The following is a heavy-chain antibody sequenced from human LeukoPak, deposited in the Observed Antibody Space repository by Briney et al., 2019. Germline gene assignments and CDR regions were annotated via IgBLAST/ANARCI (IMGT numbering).Heavy chain of an antibody. CDR1: GFTFSSYG. V-gene: IGHV3-30*02. Sequence: GGSLRLSCVASGFTFSSYGMHWVRQAPGKGPEWVAFIRYDGSNKYYADSVKGRFTISRDNSKNTLYLQMNSLRAEDTAVYYCAKGKKQQLGFDYWGQGTLVTVSS. J-gene: IGHJ4*02. CDR3: AKGKKQQLGFDY. CDR2: IRYDGSNK. D-gene: IGHD6-13*01.